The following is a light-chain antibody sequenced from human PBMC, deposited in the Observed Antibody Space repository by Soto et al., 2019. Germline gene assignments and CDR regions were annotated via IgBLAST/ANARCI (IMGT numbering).Light chain of an antibody. CDR3: QHYGRSPIT. CDR2: GAS. V-gene: IGKV3-20*01. Sequence: DIVLTQSPGTQSLSPGARPTLSYKASQSVNSRLAWYQHKPGQAPRLLISGASSRATGIPDRFSGSGSATDFTLTISRLEPEEFALYYCQHYGRSPITFGQGTRLEIK. J-gene: IGKJ5*01. CDR1: QSVNSR.